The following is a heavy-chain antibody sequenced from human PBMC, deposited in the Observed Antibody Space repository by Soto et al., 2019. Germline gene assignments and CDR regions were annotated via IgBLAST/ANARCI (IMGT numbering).Heavy chain of an antibody. V-gene: IGHV6-1*01. CDR3: ARDGVVRGNYGMDV. CDR2: TYYRGKSYN. J-gene: IGHJ6*02. Sequence: QTLSLTRAISGDSVSRNSAAWNWIRQSPSRGLEWLGRTYYRGKSYNDYAVTVKSRITINPDTSNNQFTLQLNSVTPEDMAVYYCARDGVVRGNYGMDVWGQGTTVTVSS. D-gene: IGHD3-10*01. CDR1: GDSVSRNSAA.